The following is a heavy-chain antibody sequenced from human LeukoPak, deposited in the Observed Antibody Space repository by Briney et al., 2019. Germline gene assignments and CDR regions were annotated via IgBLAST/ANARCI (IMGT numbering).Heavy chain of an antibody. CDR2: MNPNSGNT. CDR1: GHTFTSYD. Sequence: ASVKVSCKASGHTFTSYDINWVRQATGQGLEWMGWMNPNSGNTGYAQKFQGRVTMTRNTSISTAYMELSSLRSEDTAVYYCARGRRSNNWFDPWGQGTLVTVSS. V-gene: IGHV1-8*01. J-gene: IGHJ5*02. CDR3: ARGRRSNNWFDP. D-gene: IGHD3-3*01.